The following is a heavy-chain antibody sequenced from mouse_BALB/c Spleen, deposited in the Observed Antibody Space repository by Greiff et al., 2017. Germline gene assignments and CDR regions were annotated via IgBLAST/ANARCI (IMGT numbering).Heavy chain of an antibody. CDR3: ARSAHWYFDV. CDR2: IYPGSGST. J-gene: IGHJ1*01. CDR1: GYNFTSYW. Sequence: QVQLQQPGAELVKPGTSVKLSCKASGYNFTSYWINWVKLRPGQGLEWIGDIYPGSGSTNYNEKFKSKATLTVDTSSSTAYMQLSSLASEDSALYYCARSAHWYFDVWGAGTTVTVSS. D-gene: IGHD1-2*01. V-gene: IGHV1-55*01.